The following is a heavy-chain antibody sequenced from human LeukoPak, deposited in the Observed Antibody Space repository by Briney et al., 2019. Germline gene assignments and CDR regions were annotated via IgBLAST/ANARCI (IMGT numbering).Heavy chain of an antibody. CDR3: ARVKLYGSGSYPDY. Sequence: SETLSLTCTVSGGSISSGSYYWSWIRQPAGKGPEWIGRIYTSGSTNYNPSLKSRVTISVDTPKNQFSLKLSSVTAADTAVYYCARVKLYGSGSYPDYWGQGTLVTVSS. J-gene: IGHJ4*02. CDR2: IYTSGST. V-gene: IGHV4-61*02. D-gene: IGHD3-10*01. CDR1: GGSISSGSYY.